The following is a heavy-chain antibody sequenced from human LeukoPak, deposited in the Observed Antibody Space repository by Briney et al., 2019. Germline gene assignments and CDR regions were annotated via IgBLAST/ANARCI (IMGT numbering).Heavy chain of an antibody. J-gene: IGHJ3*02. CDR1: GGTFSSYA. CDR2: IIPIFGTA. V-gene: IGHV1-69*05. CDR3: ARGEMATTDWDDAFDI. D-gene: IGHD5-24*01. Sequence: SVKVSCKASGGTFSSYAISWVRQAPGQGLEWMGGIIPIFGTANYAQKFQGRVTITTDESTSTAYMELSSLRSEDTAVYYCARGEMATTDWDDAFDIWGQGTMVTVS.